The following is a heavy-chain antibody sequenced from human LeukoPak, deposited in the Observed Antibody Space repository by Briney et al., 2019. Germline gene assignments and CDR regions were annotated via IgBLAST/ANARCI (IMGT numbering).Heavy chain of an antibody. D-gene: IGHD1-7*01. V-gene: IGHV4-39*07. J-gene: IGHJ5*02. Sequence: PSETLSLTCTVSGGSISTSNYYRGWIRQPPGKGLEWIGNIYYSGSTYYNPSLKSRVTISVDTSKNQFSLKLSSVTAADTAVYYCARVQSRNWNYNWFDPWGQGTLVTVSS. CDR3: ARVQSRNWNYNWFDP. CDR2: IYYSGST. CDR1: GGSISTSNYY.